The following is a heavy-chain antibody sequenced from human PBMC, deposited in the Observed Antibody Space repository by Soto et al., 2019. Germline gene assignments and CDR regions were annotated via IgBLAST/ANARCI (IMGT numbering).Heavy chain of an antibody. CDR3: GRYPGVDFWSGCAFDY. CDR2: INHSGST. D-gene: IGHD3-3*01. Sequence: NPSETLSLTCAVYGGSFSGYYWSWIRQPPGKGLEWIGEINHSGSTNYNPSLKSRVTISVDTSKNQFSLKLSSVTAADTAVYYCGRYPGVDFWSGCAFDYWGQGTLVTVSS. J-gene: IGHJ4*02. V-gene: IGHV4-34*01. CDR1: GGSFSGYY.